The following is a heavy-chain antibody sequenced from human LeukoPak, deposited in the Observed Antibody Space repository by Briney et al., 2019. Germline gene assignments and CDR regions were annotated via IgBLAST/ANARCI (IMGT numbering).Heavy chain of an antibody. CDR2: ISAYNGNT. CDR3: AREVSSSWYRRDMNWFDP. V-gene: IGHV1-18*01. CDR1: GYTFTSYG. Sequence: ASVKVPCKASGYTFTSYGISWVRQAPGQGLEWMGWISAYNGNTNYAQKLQGRVTMTTDTSTSTAYMELRSLRSDDTAVYYCAREVSSSWYRRDMNWFDPWGQGTLVTVSS. J-gene: IGHJ5*02. D-gene: IGHD6-13*01.